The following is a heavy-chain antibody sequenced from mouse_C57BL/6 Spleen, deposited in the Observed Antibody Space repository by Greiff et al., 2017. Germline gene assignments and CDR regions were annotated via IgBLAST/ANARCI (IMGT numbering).Heavy chain of an antibody. Sequence: QVQLQQPGAELVMPGASVKLSCKASGYTFTSYWMHWVKQRPGQGLEWIGEIDPSDSYTNYNQKFKGKSTLTVDKSSSTAYMQLSSLTSEDSAVYYCARGLGSYAMDDWGQGTSVTVAS. CDR1: GYTFTSYW. D-gene: IGHD3-1*01. CDR3: ARGLGSYAMDD. J-gene: IGHJ4*01. CDR2: IDPSDSYT. V-gene: IGHV1-69*01.